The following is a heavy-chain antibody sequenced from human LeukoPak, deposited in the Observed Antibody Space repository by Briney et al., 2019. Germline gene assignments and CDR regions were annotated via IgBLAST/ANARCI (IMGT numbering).Heavy chain of an antibody. Sequence: PGGSLRLSYVASGFTFSTSGMHWVRQSPGKGLDWVAFIRNDGNKKNYAESVKGRFTISRDNSKNTLYLQMDSLSAEDTAVYYCVKVDTWGKGTLVTVSS. V-gene: IGHV3-30*02. J-gene: IGHJ4*02. CDR1: GFTFSTSG. CDR2: IRNDGNKK. D-gene: IGHD5-18*01. CDR3: VKVDT.